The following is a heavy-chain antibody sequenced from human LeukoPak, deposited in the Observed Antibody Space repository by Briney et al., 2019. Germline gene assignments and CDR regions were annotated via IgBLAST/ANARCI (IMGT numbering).Heavy chain of an antibody. CDR2: KNPNSGNT. V-gene: IGHV1-8*01. J-gene: IGHJ5*02. D-gene: IGHD6-19*01. CDR3: ARGRGSGHKENWFDP. Sequence: ASVKVSCKASGYTFTTYDINWVRLATGQGLERVGWKNPNSGNTGYTQKFQGRVTMTRNTSISTAYMELSSLRSEDTAVYYCARGRGSGHKENWFDPWGQGTLVTVSS. CDR1: GYTFTTYD.